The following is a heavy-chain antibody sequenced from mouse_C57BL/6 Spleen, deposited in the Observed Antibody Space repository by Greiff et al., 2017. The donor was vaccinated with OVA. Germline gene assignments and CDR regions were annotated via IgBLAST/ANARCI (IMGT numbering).Heavy chain of an antibody. Sequence: VMLVESGAELARPGASVKLSCKASGYTFTSYGISWVKQRTGQGLEWIGEIYPRSGNTYYNEKFKGKATLTADKSSSTAYMELRSLTSEDSAVYFCAREDFYYGSSTYFDYWGQGTTLTVSS. V-gene: IGHV1-81*01. CDR1: GYTFTSYG. CDR2: IYPRSGNT. J-gene: IGHJ2*01. D-gene: IGHD1-1*01. CDR3: AREDFYYGSSTYFDY.